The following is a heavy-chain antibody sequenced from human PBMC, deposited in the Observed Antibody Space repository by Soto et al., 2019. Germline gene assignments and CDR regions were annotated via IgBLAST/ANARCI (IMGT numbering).Heavy chain of an antibody. V-gene: IGHV1-18*01. D-gene: IGHD3-9*01. CDR3: ARVEPYYDILTGYYYYYYGMDV. CDR1: GYTFTSYG. J-gene: IGHJ6*02. Sequence: ASVKVSCKASGYTFTSYGISWVRQAPGQGLEWMGWISAYNGNTNYAQKLQGRVTMTTDTSTSTAYMELRSLRSDDTAVYYCARVEPYYDILTGYYYYYYGMDVWGQGTTVTVSS. CDR2: ISAYNGNT.